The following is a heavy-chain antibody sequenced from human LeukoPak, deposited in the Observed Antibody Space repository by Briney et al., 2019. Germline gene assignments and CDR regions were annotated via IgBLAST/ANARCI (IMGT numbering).Heavy chain of an antibody. J-gene: IGHJ6*03. CDR1: GYTFTSFN. D-gene: IGHD3-22*01. CDR2: INPSGAGT. CDR3: ARDLGAPELTGGYIGYYYYYYMGV. Sequence: GASVKVSCKASGYTFTSFNLHWVRQAPGQGLEWMGIINPSGAGTSYAQKFEGRVTMTRDMSTSTVYMELGSLRSEDTAVYYCARDLGAPELTGGYIGYYYYYYMGVWGKGTTVTVSS. V-gene: IGHV1-46*01.